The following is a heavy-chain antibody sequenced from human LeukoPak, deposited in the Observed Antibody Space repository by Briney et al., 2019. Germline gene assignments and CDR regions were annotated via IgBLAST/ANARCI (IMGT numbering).Heavy chain of an antibody. CDR3: ARRTSSSFYFDY. CDR2: IDWDDDK. CDR1: GFSLSTSGMR. Sequence: ESGPTLVKPTQTLTLTCTFSGFSLSTSGMRVSWIRQPPGKALEWLARIDWDDDKFYSTSLKTRLTISKDTSKNQVVLTMTNMDPVDTTIYYCARRTSSSFYFDYWGQGTLVTVFS. D-gene: IGHD6-6*01. V-gene: IGHV2-70*04. J-gene: IGHJ4*02.